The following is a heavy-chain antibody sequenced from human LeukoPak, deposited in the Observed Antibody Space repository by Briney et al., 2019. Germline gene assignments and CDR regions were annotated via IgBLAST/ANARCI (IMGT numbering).Heavy chain of an antibody. D-gene: IGHD2-2*01. Sequence: GGSLRLSCAASGFSFSAYPMGWVRQAPGKGLQWLSGISASGDVTFHADRVKGRFAISRDNSKNTLYLQMTGLRAGDTAEYYCANHFACGRTRCPPFDSWGQGTLVTVSS. V-gene: IGHV3-23*01. CDR1: GFSFSAYP. CDR3: ANHFACGRTRCPPFDS. CDR2: ISASGDVT. J-gene: IGHJ4*02.